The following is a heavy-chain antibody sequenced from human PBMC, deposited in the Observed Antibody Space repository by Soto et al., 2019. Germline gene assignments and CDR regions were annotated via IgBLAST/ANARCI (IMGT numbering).Heavy chain of an antibody. CDR3: ARDADDYGGKNWFEP. J-gene: IGHJ5*02. Sequence: ASVKVSCKTYGYTFTGHYLHWVRQAPGQGLEWMGWIDSKSGGTNYAQNFQGRVTITRDTSISTAYMDLSSLTSDDTAVYYCARDADDYGGKNWFEPWGQGTLVSVS. CDR1: GYTFTGHY. CDR2: IDSKSGGT. D-gene: IGHD4-17*01. V-gene: IGHV1-2*02.